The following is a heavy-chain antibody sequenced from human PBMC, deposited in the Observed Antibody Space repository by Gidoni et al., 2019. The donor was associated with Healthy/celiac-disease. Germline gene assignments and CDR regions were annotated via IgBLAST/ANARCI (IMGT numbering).Heavy chain of an antibody. V-gene: IGHV4-4*02. CDR1: GGSISSSNW. Sequence: QVQLQESGPGLVKPSGTLSLTCAVSGGSISSSNWWSWVRQPPGKGLEWIGEIYHSGSTNYNPSLKSRVTISVDKSKNQFSLKLSSVTAADTAVYYCARVGNYYDSSGYYAQHNPQAFDYWGQGTLVTVSS. D-gene: IGHD3-22*01. CDR3: ARVGNYYDSSGYYAQHNPQAFDY. CDR2: IYHSGST. J-gene: IGHJ4*02.